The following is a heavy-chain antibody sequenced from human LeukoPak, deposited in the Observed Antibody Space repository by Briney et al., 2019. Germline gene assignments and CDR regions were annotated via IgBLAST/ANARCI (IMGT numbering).Heavy chain of an antibody. CDR2: IIPIFGTA. CDR1: GGTFSSYA. V-gene: IGHV1-69*05. CDR3: ARSQSWGVATNDY. Sequence: SVKVSCKASGGTFSSYAISWVRQAPGQGLEWMGGIIPIFGTANYAQKFQGRVTITTDESTSTAYMELSSLRSEDTAVYYCARSQSWGVATNDYWGQGTLVTVSS. J-gene: IGHJ4*02. D-gene: IGHD5-12*01.